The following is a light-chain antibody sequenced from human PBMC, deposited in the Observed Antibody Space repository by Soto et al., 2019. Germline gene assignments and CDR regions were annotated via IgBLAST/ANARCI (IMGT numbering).Light chain of an antibody. CDR1: QSISSW. J-gene: IGKJ2*01. Sequence: DIQMTQSPSTLSASVGDRVTITCRASQSISSWLAWYQQKPGKAPKLLIYQASSLETAVQSRFSSSASGTDFTLTISSLQPDEFATYFCQQYKSYPYTFGQETKVEIK. V-gene: IGKV1-5*03. CDR2: QAS. CDR3: QQYKSYPYT.